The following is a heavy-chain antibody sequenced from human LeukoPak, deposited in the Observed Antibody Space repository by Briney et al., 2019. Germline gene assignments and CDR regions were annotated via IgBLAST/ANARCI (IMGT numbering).Heavy chain of an antibody. CDR3: ARGPTYSYGVFDF. Sequence: ASVKVSCKPSGYTFTNYAIHWVRQAPGQRLEWMGWINAGNGNTKYSQKFEGRVTITRDTSASTAYMDLSSLRSEDTAVYYCARGPTYSYGVFDFWGQGTLVTVSS. CDR1: GYTFTNYA. J-gene: IGHJ4*02. CDR2: INAGNGNT. D-gene: IGHD5-18*01. V-gene: IGHV1-3*01.